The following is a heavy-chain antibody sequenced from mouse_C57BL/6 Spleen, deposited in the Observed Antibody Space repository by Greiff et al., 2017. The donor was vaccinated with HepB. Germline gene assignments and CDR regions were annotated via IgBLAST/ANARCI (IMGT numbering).Heavy chain of an antibody. Sequence: EVMLVESGGGLVQPKGSLKLSCAASGFTFNTYAMHWVRQAPGKGLEWVARIRSKSSNYATYYADSVKDRFTISRDDSQSMLYLQMNNLKTEDTAMYYCVRGAYYGSSYYFDYWGQGTTLTVSS. CDR1: GFTFNTYA. D-gene: IGHD1-1*01. CDR2: IRSKSSNYAT. CDR3: VRGAYYGSSYYFDY. V-gene: IGHV10-3*01. J-gene: IGHJ2*01.